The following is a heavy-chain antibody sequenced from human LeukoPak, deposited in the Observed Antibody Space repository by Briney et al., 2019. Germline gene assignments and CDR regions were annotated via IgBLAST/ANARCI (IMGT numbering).Heavy chain of an antibody. J-gene: IGHJ4*02. D-gene: IGHD3-22*01. Sequence: GGSLRLSCTASGFTFSNFWMGWVRQAPGKGLEWVSGISGSGDNTYYADSVKGRFTISRDNSKSTLYVQVNSLGTEDTAAYYCAKGSYYDSSGSFYFDYWGQGTLVTVSS. CDR3: AKGSYYDSSGSFYFDY. CDR2: ISGSGDNT. CDR1: GFTFSNFW. V-gene: IGHV3-23*01.